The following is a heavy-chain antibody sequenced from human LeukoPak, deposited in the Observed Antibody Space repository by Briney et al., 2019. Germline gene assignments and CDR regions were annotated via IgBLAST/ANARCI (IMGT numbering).Heavy chain of an antibody. D-gene: IGHD4-23*01. Sequence: GGSLRLSCAPSGFTVSSNYMRWVRHAPGKGLVWVSLIYRVGSTFYADSMEGKLQISRDNSKNTLYLQMNSLRVEDTAIYYCARDGGNNSWYGMDVWGQGTTVTHSS. CDR2: IYRVGST. J-gene: IGHJ6*02. CDR3: ARDGGNNSWYGMDV. CDR1: GFTVSSNY. V-gene: IGHV3-66*01.